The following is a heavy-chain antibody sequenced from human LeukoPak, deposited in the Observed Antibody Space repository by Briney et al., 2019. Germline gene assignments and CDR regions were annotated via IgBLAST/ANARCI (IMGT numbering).Heavy chain of an antibody. Sequence: PSETLSLTCAVYGGSFSGYYWSWIRQPPGKGLEWIGRIDGSGNTNYNPSLKSRISVSADTSKNQVSLKLSYVTAADTAVYYCARDGGSGWFDYWGQGTLVTVSS. CDR1: GGSFSGYY. J-gene: IGHJ4*02. CDR3: ARDGGSGWFDY. CDR2: IDGSGNT. V-gene: IGHV4-34*10. D-gene: IGHD6-19*01.